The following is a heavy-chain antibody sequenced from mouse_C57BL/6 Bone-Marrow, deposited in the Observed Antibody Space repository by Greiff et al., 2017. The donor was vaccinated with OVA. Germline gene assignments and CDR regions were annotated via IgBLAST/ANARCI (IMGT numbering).Heavy chain of an antibody. J-gene: IGHJ1*03. CDR2: IYPGSGST. D-gene: IGHD2-2*01. Sequence: QVQLQQPGAELVMPGASVKLSCKASGYTFTSYWITWVKQRPGQGLEWIGDIYPGSGSTNYNEKFKSKATLTVDTSSSTAYMQLSSLTSEDSAVYYCALIYYGYDGYFDVWGTGTTVTVSS. CDR1: GYTFTSYW. V-gene: IGHV1-55*01. CDR3: ALIYYGYDGYFDV.